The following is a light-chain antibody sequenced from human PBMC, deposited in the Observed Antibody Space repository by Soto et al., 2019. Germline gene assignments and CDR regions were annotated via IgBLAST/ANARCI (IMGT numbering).Light chain of an antibody. CDR1: QSIAYY. Sequence: DIQMTQSPSSLSASVGDRVTITCRASQSIAYYVNWFQQKPGKAPKLLIYAASSLHSGVPSRFSGSGSGTDFSLTISSLQPEDFATYYCQQSSNSPMYTFGQGTKLYI. V-gene: IGKV1-39*01. CDR2: AAS. CDR3: QQSSNSPMYT. J-gene: IGKJ2*01.